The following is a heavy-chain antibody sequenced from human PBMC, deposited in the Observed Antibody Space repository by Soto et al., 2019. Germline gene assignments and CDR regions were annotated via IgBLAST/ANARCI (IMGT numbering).Heavy chain of an antibody. D-gene: IGHD5-12*01. J-gene: IGHJ4*02. CDR3: ARGRSGCDDQDY. CDR2: INHSGST. Sequence: PSETLSLTCAVYGGSFSGYYWSWIRQPPGKGLEWIGEINHSGSTNYNPSLKSRVTVSVDTSKNQFSLKLSSVTAADTAVYYCARGRSGCDDQDYWGQGTLVTVSS. V-gene: IGHV4-34*01. CDR1: GGSFSGYY.